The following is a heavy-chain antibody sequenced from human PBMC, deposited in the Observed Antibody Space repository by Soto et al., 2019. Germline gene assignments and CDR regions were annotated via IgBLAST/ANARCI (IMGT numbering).Heavy chain of an antibody. D-gene: IGHD1-20*01. V-gene: IGHV3-33*01. CDR1: GFTFSSYG. Sequence: QVQLVESGGGVVQPGRSLRLSCAASGFTFSSYGMHWVRQAPGKGLEWVAVIWYDGSNKYYADSVKGRFTISRDNSKNTLYLQMNSLRAEDTAVYYCARDCVYNWNDDWFDPWGQGTLVTVSS. CDR3: ARDCVYNWNDDWFDP. J-gene: IGHJ5*02. CDR2: IWYDGSNK.